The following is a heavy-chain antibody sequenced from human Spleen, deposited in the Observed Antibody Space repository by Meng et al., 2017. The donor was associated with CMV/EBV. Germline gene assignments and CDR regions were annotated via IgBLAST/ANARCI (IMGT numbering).Heavy chain of an antibody. CDR1: GFTFDDYT. CDR2: ISSSGDYI. D-gene: IGHD3-16*01. CDR3: ARGGLTGEIYFDY. Sequence: GGSLRLSCAASGFTFDDYTMHWVRQAPGEGLEWVSSISSSGDYIYYADSVKGRFTISRDNAKSSLFLQMNSLRAEDTALYYCARGGLTGEIYFDYWGQGTLVTVSS. J-gene: IGHJ4*02. V-gene: IGHV3-21*04.